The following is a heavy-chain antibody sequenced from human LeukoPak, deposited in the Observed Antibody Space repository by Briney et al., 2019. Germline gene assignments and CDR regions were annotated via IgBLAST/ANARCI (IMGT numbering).Heavy chain of an antibody. Sequence: GGSLRLSCAASGFTFDDYGMSWVRQAPGKGLEWVSGINWNGGSTGYADSVKGRSTISRDNAKNSLYLQMNSLRAEDTALYHCARGPPYCSGGSCYSRGPYYFDYWGQGTLVTVSS. J-gene: IGHJ4*02. CDR1: GFTFDDYG. D-gene: IGHD2-15*01. V-gene: IGHV3-20*01. CDR3: ARGPPYCSGGSCYSRGPYYFDY. CDR2: INWNGGST.